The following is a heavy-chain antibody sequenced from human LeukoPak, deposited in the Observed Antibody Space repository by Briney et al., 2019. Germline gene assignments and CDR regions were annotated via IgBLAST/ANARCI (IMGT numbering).Heavy chain of an antibody. CDR1: GGSISSYY. D-gene: IGHD1-26*01. CDR3: ARGVKVGATTALDAFDI. J-gene: IGHJ3*02. Sequence: SETLSLTCTVSGGSISSYYWSWIRQPPGKGLEWIGYIYYSGSTNYNPSLKSRVTISVDTSKNQFSLKLSSVTAADTAVYYCARGVKVGATTALDAFDIWGQGTMVTVSS. CDR2: IYYSGST. V-gene: IGHV4-59*08.